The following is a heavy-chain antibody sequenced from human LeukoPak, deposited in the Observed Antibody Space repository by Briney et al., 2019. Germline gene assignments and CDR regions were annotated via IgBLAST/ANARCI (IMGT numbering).Heavy chain of an antibody. CDR2: IIPIFGTA. J-gene: IGHJ6*04. Sequence: SVKVSCKASGGTFSSNAISWVRQAPGQGLEWMGGIIPIFGTANYAQKFQGRVTITADESTSTAYMELSSLRSEDTAVYYCARAETLLWFGDVWGKGTTVTVSS. CDR3: ARAETLLWFGDV. V-gene: IGHV1-69*13. D-gene: IGHD3-10*01. CDR1: GGTFSSNA.